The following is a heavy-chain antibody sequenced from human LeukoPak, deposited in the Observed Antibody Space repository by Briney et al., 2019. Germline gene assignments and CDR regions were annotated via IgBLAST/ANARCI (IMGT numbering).Heavy chain of an antibody. CDR3: AKVFMPTVDY. CDR2: IRYDGSNK. D-gene: IGHD2-2*01. Sequence: PGGPLRLSCAASGFTFSSYGMHWVRQAPGKGLEWVAFIRYDGSNKYYADSVKGRFTISRDNSKNTLYLQLNSLRAEDTAVYYCAKVFMPTVDYWGQGTLVTVSS. V-gene: IGHV3-30*02. J-gene: IGHJ4*02. CDR1: GFTFSSYG.